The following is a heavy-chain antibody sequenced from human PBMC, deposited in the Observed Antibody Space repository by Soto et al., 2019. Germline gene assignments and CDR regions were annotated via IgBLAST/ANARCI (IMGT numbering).Heavy chain of an antibody. D-gene: IGHD6-13*01. Sequence: QVHLVESGGGVVQPGGSLRLSCTASGFTFSNFGMHWVRQAPGKGPEWVGVVEYDGSKKQYPDSVKGRFTISRDYSNDPLYLQMNHLRAEDTAIYNCAKDIAAAGFRGCSDSWGQGTPVTVSP. CDR3: AKDIAAAGFRGCSDS. J-gene: IGHJ5*01. V-gene: IGHV3-30*18. CDR1: GFTFSNFG. CDR2: VEYDGSKK.